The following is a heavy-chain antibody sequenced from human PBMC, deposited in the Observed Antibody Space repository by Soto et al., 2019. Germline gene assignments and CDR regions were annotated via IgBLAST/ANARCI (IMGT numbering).Heavy chain of an antibody. Sequence: ASVKVSCKASGYTFTSYAMHWVRQAPGQRLEWMGWINAGNGNTKYSQKFQGRVTITRDTSASTAYMELSSLRAEDTAVYYCARVTQAVAADYWGQGTLVTVSS. CDR3: ARVTQAVAADY. J-gene: IGHJ4*02. D-gene: IGHD6-19*01. V-gene: IGHV1-3*01. CDR1: GYTFTSYA. CDR2: INAGNGNT.